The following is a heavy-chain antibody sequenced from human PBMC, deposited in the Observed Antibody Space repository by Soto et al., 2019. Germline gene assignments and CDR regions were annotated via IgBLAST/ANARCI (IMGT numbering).Heavy chain of an antibody. CDR2: IVVGSGNT. CDR3: AALKWGRYYYGMDV. D-gene: IGHD3-16*01. CDR1: GFTFTSSA. Sequence: SVKVSCKASGFTFTSSAVQWVRQARGQRLEWIGWIVVGSGNTNYAQKFKERVTITRDMSTSTAYMELSSLRSEDTVVYYCAALKWGRYYYGMDVWGQGTTVTVSS. J-gene: IGHJ6*02. V-gene: IGHV1-58*01.